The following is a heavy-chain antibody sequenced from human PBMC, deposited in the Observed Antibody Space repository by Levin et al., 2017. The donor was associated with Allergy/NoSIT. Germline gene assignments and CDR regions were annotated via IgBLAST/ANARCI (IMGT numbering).Heavy chain of an antibody. V-gene: IGHV3-33*01. Sequence: PGGSLRLSCAASGFTFSSYGMHWVRQAPGKGLEWVAVIWYDGSNKYYADSVKGRFTISRDNSKNTLYLQMNSLRAEDTAVYYCARAPTYCSSTSCYDWAYYFDYWGQGTLVTVSS. D-gene: IGHD2-2*01. J-gene: IGHJ4*02. CDR2: IWYDGSNK. CDR3: ARAPTYCSSTSCYDWAYYFDY. CDR1: GFTFSSYG.